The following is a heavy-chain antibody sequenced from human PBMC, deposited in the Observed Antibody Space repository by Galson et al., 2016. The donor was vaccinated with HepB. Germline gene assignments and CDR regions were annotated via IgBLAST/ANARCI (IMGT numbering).Heavy chain of an antibody. D-gene: IGHD3-10*01. CDR1: GYTFTNYA. V-gene: IGHV7-4-1*02. J-gene: IGHJ4*02. Sequence: SVKVSCKASGYTFTNYAMHWVRQAPGQRLEWMGWINTNTGNPTYAQGFTGRFVFSLDTSVSTAYLQISSLKAEDTAVYYCARDGSVLLWFGELLYPDCWGQGTLVTVSS. CDR3: ARDGSVLLWFGELLYPDC. CDR2: INTNTGNP.